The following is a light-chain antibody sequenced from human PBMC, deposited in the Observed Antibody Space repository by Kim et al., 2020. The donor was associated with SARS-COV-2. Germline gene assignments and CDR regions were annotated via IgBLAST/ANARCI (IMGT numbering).Light chain of an antibody. V-gene: IGLV2-8*01. CDR1: SRDVGGYNY. CDR3: ISYAGSNEYV. J-gene: IGLJ1*01. CDR2: EVT. Sequence: GQASTISCTGTSRDVGGYNYVSCCKQYPGKAPKLMIYEVTRRPSGVPDRFSGTKSGNTASLTVSGLQAEDEADYYCISYAGSNEYVFGTGTKVTVL.